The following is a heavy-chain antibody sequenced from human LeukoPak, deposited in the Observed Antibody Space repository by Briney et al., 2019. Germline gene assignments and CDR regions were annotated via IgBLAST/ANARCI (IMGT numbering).Heavy chain of an antibody. CDR2: INPNSGGT. V-gene: IGHV1-2*02. CDR1: GYTFTGYY. J-gene: IGHJ6*03. D-gene: IGHD5-12*01. Sequence: ASVKVSCKASGYTFTGYYMHWVRQAPGQGLEWMGWINPNSGGTNYAQKFQGRVTMTRNTSISTAYMELSSLRSEDTAVYYCARGATLNYYYYMDVWGKGTTVTISS. CDR3: ARGATLNYYYYMDV.